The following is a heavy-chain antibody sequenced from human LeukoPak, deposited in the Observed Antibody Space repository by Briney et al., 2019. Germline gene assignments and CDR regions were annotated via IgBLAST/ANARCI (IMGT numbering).Heavy chain of an antibody. CDR1: GFTFSNYN. Sequence: GGSLRLSCAASGFTFSNYNMNWVRQAPGKGLEWVSGISGSGGTTNYAESVKGRFTISRDNSKNTLYLQMSSLRAEDTAVYYCAKAGADRVLRHFDWSAWEWGQGTLVTVSS. CDR3: AKAGADRVLRHFDWSAWE. J-gene: IGHJ4*02. D-gene: IGHD3-9*01. V-gene: IGHV3-23*01. CDR2: ISGSGGTT.